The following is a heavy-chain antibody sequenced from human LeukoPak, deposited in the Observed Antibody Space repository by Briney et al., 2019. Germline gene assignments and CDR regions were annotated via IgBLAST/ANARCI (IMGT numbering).Heavy chain of an antibody. J-gene: IGHJ4*02. Sequence: SETLSLTCTVSGGSISSYYWSWIRQPPGKGPEWIGYIYYSGSTNYNPSLKSRVTISVDTSKNQFSLKLSSVTAADTAVYYCARGNSGTTLDYWGQGTLVTVSS. V-gene: IGHV4-59*01. D-gene: IGHD1-7*01. CDR1: GGSISSYY. CDR2: IYYSGST. CDR3: ARGNSGTTLDY.